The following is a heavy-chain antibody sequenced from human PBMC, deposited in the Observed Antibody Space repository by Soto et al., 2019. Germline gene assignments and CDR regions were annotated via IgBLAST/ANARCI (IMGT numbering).Heavy chain of an antibody. J-gene: IGHJ6*02. Sequence: GGSLRLSCAASGFTFSSYWMHWVRQAPGKGLVWVSRINSDGSSTSYADSVKGRFTISRDNAKNTLYLQMNSLRAEDTAVYYCARRNDKGDFWSGSFDYYYGMDVWGRGTTVTVSS. CDR2: INSDGSST. V-gene: IGHV3-74*01. D-gene: IGHD3-3*01. CDR3: ARRNDKGDFWSGSFDYYYGMDV. CDR1: GFTFSSYW.